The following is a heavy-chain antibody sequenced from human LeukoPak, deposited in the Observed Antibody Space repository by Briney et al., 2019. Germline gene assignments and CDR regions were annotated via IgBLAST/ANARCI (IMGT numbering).Heavy chain of an antibody. CDR2: IKHDASET. CDR3: ARPRVPDS. CDR1: GFTFSTSW. J-gene: IGHJ4*02. Sequence: PGGSLRLSCAASGFTFSTSWVSWVRQAPGKGLEWVANIKHDASETNYVDSVKGRFTISRDNAKNSLYLQMNSLRAEDTAVYYCARPRVPDSWGQGTLVTVSS. V-gene: IGHV3-7*01.